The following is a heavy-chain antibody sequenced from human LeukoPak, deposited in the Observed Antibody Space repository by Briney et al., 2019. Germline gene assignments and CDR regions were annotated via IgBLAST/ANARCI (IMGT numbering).Heavy chain of an antibody. V-gene: IGHV1-2*02. CDR3: ARGSYYYGSGISGDY. CDR1: GYTFTGYY. CDR2: INPNSGGT. D-gene: IGHD3-10*01. Sequence: ASVKVSCKASGYTFTGYYMHWVRQAPGQGLEWMGWINPNSGGTNYAQKFQGGVTMTRDTSISTAYMELSRLRSDDTAVYYCARGSYYYGSGISGDYWGQGTLVTVSS. J-gene: IGHJ4*02.